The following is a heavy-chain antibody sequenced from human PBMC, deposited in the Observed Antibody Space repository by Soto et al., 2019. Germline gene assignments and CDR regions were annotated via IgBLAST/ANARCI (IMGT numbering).Heavy chain of an antibody. CDR3: ARDCSGGSCYEEGVY. V-gene: IGHV4-34*01. D-gene: IGHD2-15*01. CDR1: GGSFSGYY. CDR2: INHSGST. J-gene: IGHJ4*02. Sequence: LSLTCAVYGGSFSGYYWSWIRQPPGKGLEWSGEINHSGSTNYNPSLKSRVTISVDTSKNQFSLKLSSVTAADTAVYYCARDCSGGSCYEEGVYWGQGTLVTVSS.